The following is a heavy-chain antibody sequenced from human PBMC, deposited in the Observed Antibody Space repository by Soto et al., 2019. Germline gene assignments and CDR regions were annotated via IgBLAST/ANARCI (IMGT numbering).Heavy chain of an antibody. J-gene: IGHJ4*01. CDR3: ARVMSAGHSDY. CDR1: GFTFGSYA. Sequence: GGSLRLACAASGFTFGSYAMSWVRQAPGKGLEWVSVISGSDDSTYYADSVKGRFTISRDNSKNTLYLQMNSLRAEDTAVYYCARVMSAGHSDYWGHGTLVTVSS. CDR2: ISGSDDST. D-gene: IGHD6-19*01. V-gene: IGHV3-23*01.